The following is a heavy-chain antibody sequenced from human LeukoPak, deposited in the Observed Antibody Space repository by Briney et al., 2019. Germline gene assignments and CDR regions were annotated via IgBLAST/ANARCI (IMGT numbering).Heavy chain of an antibody. CDR1: GFTFSRFA. J-gene: IGHJ4*02. Sequence: GGPLRLSCAASGFTFSRFAVRWPRQAPGEGLEYVSGSSSNGGGTYYANSVKGRVTISRDNSKNTLYLQVGSLRVEDMGVYYCARITEGYSYGGYFDYWGQGTLVTVSS. D-gene: IGHD5-18*01. CDR2: SSSNGGGT. CDR3: ARITEGYSYGGYFDY. V-gene: IGHV3-64*01.